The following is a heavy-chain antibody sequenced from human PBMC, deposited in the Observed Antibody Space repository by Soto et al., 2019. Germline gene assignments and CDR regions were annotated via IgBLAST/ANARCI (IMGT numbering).Heavy chain of an antibody. CDR2: IWPGDSDT. CDR1: GYSFTTYW. V-gene: IGHV5-51*01. Sequence: PGESLKISCKGSGYSFTTYWIGWVRQMPGKGLEWMGIIWPGDSDTRYSPSFQGQVTISRDNSKNTLYLQMNSLRAEDTAVYYCAKGPRAASGPTLWFDPWGQGTLVTVSS. CDR3: AKGPRAASGPTLWFDP. J-gene: IGHJ5*02. D-gene: IGHD6-13*01.